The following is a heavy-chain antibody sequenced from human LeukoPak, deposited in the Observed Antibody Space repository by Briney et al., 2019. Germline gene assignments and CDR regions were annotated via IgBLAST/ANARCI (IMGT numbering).Heavy chain of an antibody. V-gene: IGHV6-1*01. CDR3: ASFTVTNDAFDI. J-gene: IGHJ3*02. D-gene: IGHD4-11*01. CDR2: TYYRSKWYH. CDR1: GDSVSSNSAA. Sequence: SQTLSLTCAISGDSVSSNSAAWNWIRQSPSRGREWLGRTYYRSKWYHDYAVSMIGRITINPDTSKNQFSLQLNSVTPQDTAVYYCASFTVTNDAFDIWGQGTMVTVSS.